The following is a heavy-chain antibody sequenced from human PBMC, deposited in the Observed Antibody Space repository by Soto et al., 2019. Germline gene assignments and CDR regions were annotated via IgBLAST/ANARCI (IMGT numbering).Heavy chain of an antibody. CDR1: GGSISSSSYY. J-gene: IGHJ4*02. V-gene: IGHV4-39*01. CDR2: IYYSGST. CDR3: ATHLYYDILTGYYWAYYFDY. D-gene: IGHD3-9*01. Sequence: QLQLQESGPGLVKPSETLSLTCTVSGGSISSSSYYWGWIRQPPGKGLEWIGSIYYSGSTYYNPSLNRRVTISVDTSKNQFSLKLSSVTAADTAVYYCATHLYYDILTGYYWAYYFDYWGQGTLVTVSS.